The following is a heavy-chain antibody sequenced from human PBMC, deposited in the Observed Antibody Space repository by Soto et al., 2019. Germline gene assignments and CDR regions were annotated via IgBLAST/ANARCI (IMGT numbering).Heavy chain of an antibody. CDR1: GGSFSGYY. CDR3: ARASYSSSWYLDY. Sequence: SETLSLTCAVYGGSFSGYYWSWIRQPPGKGLEWIGEINHSGSTNYNPSLKSRVTISVDTSKNQFSLKLSSVTAADTAVYYCARASYSSSWYLDYWGQGTLDTVSS. CDR2: INHSGST. V-gene: IGHV4-34*01. D-gene: IGHD6-13*01. J-gene: IGHJ4*02.